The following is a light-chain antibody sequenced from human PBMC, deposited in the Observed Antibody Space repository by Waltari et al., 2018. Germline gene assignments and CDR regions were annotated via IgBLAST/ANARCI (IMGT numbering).Light chain of an antibody. CDR2: QDN. CDR3: QAWDTSTFVV. CDR1: KLDDNY. V-gene: IGLV3-1*01. Sequence: SYEVTQPPSVSVSPGQTATIPCSGDKLDDNYVCWYQQKPGQSPVVVLYQDNRRPSGIPERFSGSNSGNTATLIISGTQATDEADYYCQAWDTSTFVVFGGGTKLTVL. J-gene: IGLJ2*01.